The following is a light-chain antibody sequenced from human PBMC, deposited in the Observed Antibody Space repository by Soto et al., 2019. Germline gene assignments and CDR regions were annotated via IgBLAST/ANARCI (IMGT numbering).Light chain of an antibody. CDR3: QQYHNWPPQYT. CDR1: QSVSSRY. J-gene: IGKJ2*01. CDR2: GAS. V-gene: IGKV3-20*01. Sequence: EIVLTQSPGTLSLSPGERATLSCRASQSVSSRYLAWYQQKPGQAPRLLISGASTRATGIPDRFSGSGSGTDFTLTISRLEPEDFAVYYCQQYHNWPPQYTFGQGTKLQIK.